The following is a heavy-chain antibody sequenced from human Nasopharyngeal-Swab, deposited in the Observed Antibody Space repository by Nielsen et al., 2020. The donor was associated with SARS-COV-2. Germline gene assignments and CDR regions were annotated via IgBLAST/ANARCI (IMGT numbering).Heavy chain of an antibody. Sequence: WIRQPPGKGLEWIGSIYYSGSTYYNPSLKSRVTISVDTSKNQFSLKLSSGTAADTAVYYCARARSYGSGRNPKGGGNFDYWGQGTLVTVSS. D-gene: IGHD3-10*01. CDR2: IYYSGST. CDR3: ARARSYGSGRNPKGGGNFDY. V-gene: IGHV4-39*01. J-gene: IGHJ4*02.